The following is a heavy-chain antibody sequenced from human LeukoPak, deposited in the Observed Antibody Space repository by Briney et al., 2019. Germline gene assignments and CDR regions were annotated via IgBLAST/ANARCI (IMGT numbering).Heavy chain of an antibody. CDR1: GGSISSYY. J-gene: IGHJ6*03. CDR2: IYYSGST. V-gene: IGHV4-59*01. CDR3: ARGLRGWQRGYSYGSYYYMDV. Sequence: SETLSLTCTVSGGSISSYYWSWIRQPPGKGLEWIGYIYYSGSTNYNPSLKSRVTISVDTSKNQFSLKLSSVTAADTAVYSCARGLRGWQRGYSYGSYYYMDVWGKGTTVTVSS. D-gene: IGHD5-18*01.